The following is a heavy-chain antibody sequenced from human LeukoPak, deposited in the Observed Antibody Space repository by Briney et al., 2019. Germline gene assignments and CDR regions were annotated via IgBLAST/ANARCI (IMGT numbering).Heavy chain of an antibody. Sequence: GGSLRLSCAASGFTFSSYLMHWVRQAPGKGLEWVAVMWHDGSSKYYADSVRGRFSISRDNSKKTLYLQMNSLRAEDTAVYYCTSVGATIYFDSWGQRTLVTVSS. D-gene: IGHD1-26*01. V-gene: IGHV3-33*01. CDR1: GFTFSSYL. J-gene: IGHJ4*02. CDR2: MWHDGSSK. CDR3: TSVGATIYFDS.